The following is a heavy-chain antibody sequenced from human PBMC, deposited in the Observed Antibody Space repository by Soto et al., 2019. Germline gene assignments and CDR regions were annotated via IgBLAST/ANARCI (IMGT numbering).Heavy chain of an antibody. D-gene: IGHD4-4*01. Sequence: GASVKVSCKASGYTFTSYAMHWVRQAPGQRLEWMGWINAGNGNTKYSQKFQGRVTITRDTSASTAYMELSSLRSEDTAVYYCARNEKGSNDYSNPVGYWGQGTLVTVSS. J-gene: IGHJ4*02. CDR2: INAGNGNT. CDR1: GYTFTSYA. V-gene: IGHV1-3*01. CDR3: ARNEKGSNDYSNPVGY.